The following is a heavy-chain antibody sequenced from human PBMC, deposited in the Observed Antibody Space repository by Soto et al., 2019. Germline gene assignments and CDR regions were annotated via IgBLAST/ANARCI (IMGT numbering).Heavy chain of an antibody. J-gene: IGHJ4*02. D-gene: IGHD6-19*01. CDR3: AKHFDSGCPDY. Sequence: PGGSLRLSCAASGFTFSSYALSWVRQAPGKGLEWVSIIGDSGGSTFYADSVKGRCTISRDNSKTTLYLQMNSLRAEDTAVYYCAKHFDSGCPDYWGQGTLVTAPQ. V-gene: IGHV3-23*01. CDR2: IGDSGGST. CDR1: GFTFSSYA.